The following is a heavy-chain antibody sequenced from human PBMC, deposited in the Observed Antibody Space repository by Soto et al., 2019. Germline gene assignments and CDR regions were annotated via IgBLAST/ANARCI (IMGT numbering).Heavy chain of an antibody. Sequence: PGGSLRLSCAASGFTFSSYSMNWVRQAPGKGLEWVSGISGGGSSYIYYADSVKGRFIISRDNAKNSLYLQMNSLRAEDTALYYCARDEEARPYFYGMDVWGQGTTVTVSS. CDR1: GFTFSSYS. CDR3: ARDEEARPYFYGMDV. D-gene: IGHD6-6*01. CDR2: ISGGGSSYI. V-gene: IGHV3-21*01. J-gene: IGHJ6*02.